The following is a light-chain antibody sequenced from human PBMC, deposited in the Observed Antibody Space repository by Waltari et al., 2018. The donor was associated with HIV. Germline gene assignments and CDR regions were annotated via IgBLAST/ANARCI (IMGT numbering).Light chain of an antibody. CDR2: GAS. CDR3: QQYGSSPPVT. Sequence: EIVLTQSPGTLSLSPGERATLSCRASQSVSSSYLAWYQQKPGQAPRLLIYGASSRASCIPDRFSRSGSETDFTLTISRLEPEDFAVYYCQQYGSSPPVTFGQGTRLEIK. CDR1: QSVSSSY. J-gene: IGKJ5*01. V-gene: IGKV3-20*01.